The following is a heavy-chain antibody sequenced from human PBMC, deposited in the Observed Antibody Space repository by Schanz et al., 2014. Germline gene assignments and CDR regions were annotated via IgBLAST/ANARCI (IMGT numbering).Heavy chain of an antibody. Sequence: EVRLVESGGGLVKPGGSLRLSCAASGFSFSTYGMTWVRQAPGKGLEWVSSISSSSMYIYQADSMRGRFTISRDNSKNALYLQMDSLRAEDTAVYYCVPMSIAAHWGQGTLVTVSS. CDR3: VPMSIAAH. D-gene: IGHD6-6*01. V-gene: IGHV3-21*06. CDR1: GFSFSTYG. CDR2: ISSSSMYI. J-gene: IGHJ4*02.